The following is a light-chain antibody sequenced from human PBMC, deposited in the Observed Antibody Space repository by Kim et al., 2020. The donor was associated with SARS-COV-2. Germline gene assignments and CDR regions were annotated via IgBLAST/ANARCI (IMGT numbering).Light chain of an antibody. V-gene: IGLV2-8*01. J-gene: IGLJ2*01. Sequence: QSALTQPPSASGSPGQSVTISCTGTSSDVGGYNYVSWYQQHPGKAPKFIIYEVNKRPSGVPDRFSGSKSGNTASLTVSGLQVEDEADYYCSSFAGSNNPVVFGGGTKLTVL. CDR3: SSFAGSNNPVV. CDR1: SSDVGGYNY. CDR2: EVN.